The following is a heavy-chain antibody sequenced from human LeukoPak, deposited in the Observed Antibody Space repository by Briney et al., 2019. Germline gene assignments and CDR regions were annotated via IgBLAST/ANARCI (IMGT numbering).Heavy chain of an antibody. CDR2: TSGSGDIR. CDR3: ANYRSGGGGYYSGLEH. D-gene: IGHD2-15*01. CDR1: GFTFKNYA. V-gene: IGHV3-23*01. J-gene: IGHJ1*01. Sequence: GGSLRLSSAASGFTFKNYAMTWVRQAPGKGLEWVSRTSGSGDIRLYADSVKGRFTISRTNSENRLYLQMNSLRADDSGVYYCANYRSGGGGYYSGLEHWGQGTQVTVSS.